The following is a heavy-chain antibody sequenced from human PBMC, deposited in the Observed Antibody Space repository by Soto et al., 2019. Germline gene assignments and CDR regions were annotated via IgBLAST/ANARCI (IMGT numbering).Heavy chain of an antibody. CDR2: IYSGGST. V-gene: IGHV3-66*01. D-gene: IGHD5-12*01. J-gene: IGHJ4*02. Sequence: EVQLVESGGGLVQPGGSLRLSCAASGFTVSSNYMSWVRQAPGKGLEWVSVIYSGGSTYYADSVKCRFTISRDNSKNTLYLQMNSLRAEDTAVYYCARDSGYSGYDLSYYFDYWGQGTLVTVSS. CDR1: GFTVSSNY. CDR3: ARDSGYSGYDLSYYFDY.